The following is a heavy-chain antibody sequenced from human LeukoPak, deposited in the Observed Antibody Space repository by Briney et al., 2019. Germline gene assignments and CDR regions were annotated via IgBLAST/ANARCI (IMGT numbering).Heavy chain of an antibody. CDR3: ARDGIVVVPAAPGAFDI. CDR2: IIPILGIA. CDR1: GGTFSSYA. D-gene: IGHD2-2*01. V-gene: IGHV1-69*04. J-gene: IGHJ3*02. Sequence: SVKVSCKASGGTFSSYAISWVRQAPGQGLEWMGRIIPILGIANYAQKFQGRVTITADKSTSTAYMELSSLRSEDTAVYYCARDGIVVVPAAPGAFDIWGQGTMVTVSS.